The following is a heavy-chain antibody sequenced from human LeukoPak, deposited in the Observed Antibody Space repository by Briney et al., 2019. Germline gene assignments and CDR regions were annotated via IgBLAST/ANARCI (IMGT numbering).Heavy chain of an antibody. CDR1: GYTFSSYE. Sequence: GGSLRLSCAASGYTFSSYEMNCVRQAPGGGVEWVSYISRSGSTIYYTHSVKGRFTLSRDNTKNSLYMKMNSLRAEDTAVYYCASEFGGVVGINWPDSWGQGTLVTVSS. J-gene: IGHJ5*01. CDR3: ASEFGGVVGINWPDS. CDR2: ISRSGSTI. D-gene: IGHD3-3*01. V-gene: IGHV3-48*03.